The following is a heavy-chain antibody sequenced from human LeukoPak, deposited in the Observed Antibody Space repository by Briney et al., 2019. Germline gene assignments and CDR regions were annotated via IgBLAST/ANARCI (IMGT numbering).Heavy chain of an antibody. V-gene: IGHV3-23*01. J-gene: IGHJ4*02. CDR3: ARGVSSGLYYFDY. Sequence: AGGSLRLSCAASAFIFGSYAVSWVRQAPGRGLGWVAVVRGVVGRTLYADTVKDRFTISRDNSKNTLYLQMNSLRAEDTAIYYCARGVSSGLYYFDYWGQGTLVTVSS. CDR1: AFIFGSYA. CDR2: VRGVVGRT. D-gene: IGHD6-19*01.